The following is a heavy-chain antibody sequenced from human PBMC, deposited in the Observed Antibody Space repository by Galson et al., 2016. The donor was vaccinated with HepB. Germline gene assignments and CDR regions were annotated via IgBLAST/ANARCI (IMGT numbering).Heavy chain of an antibody. D-gene: IGHD2-8*02. J-gene: IGHJ4*02. Sequence: ETLSLTCTVSGGSISSGAYHLGWIRQPPGKGLEWIGSISNRGSTPYNPSLKSRITISIDTSKNQFSLNLRSVTAADTAVYYCATHRTGPTGFPFDNWGQGTLVTVSS. V-gene: IGHV4-39*01. CDR3: ATHRTGPTGFPFDN. CDR2: ISNRGST. CDR1: GGSISSGAYH.